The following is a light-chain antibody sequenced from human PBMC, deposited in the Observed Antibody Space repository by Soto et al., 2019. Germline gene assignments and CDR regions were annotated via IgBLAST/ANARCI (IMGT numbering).Light chain of an antibody. Sequence: EIVLTQSPATLSLSPGERATLSCRASQSVSSFLAWYQQKPGQAPRLLIYDASNRATGIPARFSGSGSETDFTLTISSLLAEDFAVYYCQHRSNFGPGTKVDIK. V-gene: IGKV3-11*01. J-gene: IGKJ3*01. CDR3: QHRSN. CDR1: QSVSSF. CDR2: DAS.